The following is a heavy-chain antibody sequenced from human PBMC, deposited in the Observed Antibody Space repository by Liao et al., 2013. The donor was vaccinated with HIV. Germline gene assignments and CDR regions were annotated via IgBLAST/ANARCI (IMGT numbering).Heavy chain of an antibody. J-gene: IGHJ2*01. CDR1: GGSISSYY. Sequence: QVQLQESGPGLVKPSQTLSLTCTVSGGSISSYYWSWIRQPAGKGLEWIGRIYTSGSTIYNPSLRSRVTMSMDTSRNEFSLKLISVTAADTAVYFCARGSNSGSSLPHLWYLDLWGRGTLVTVSS. V-gene: IGHV4-4*07. CDR2: IYTSGST. CDR3: ARGSNSGSSLPHLWYLDL. D-gene: IGHD1-26*01.